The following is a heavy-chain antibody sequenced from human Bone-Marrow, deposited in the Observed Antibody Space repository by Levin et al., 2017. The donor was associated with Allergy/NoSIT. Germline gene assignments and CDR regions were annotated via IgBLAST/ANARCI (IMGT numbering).Heavy chain of an antibody. J-gene: IGHJ6*03. CDR3: AKAGWDPARLLGSYYYDYYMDV. Sequence: GESLKISCAASGFTFSSYGMHWVRQALGKGLEWVAVISYDGSNKYYADSVKGRFTISRDNSKNTLYLQMNSLRAEDTAVYYCAKAGWDPARLLGSYYYDYYMDVWGKGTTVTVSS. V-gene: IGHV3-30*18. CDR2: ISYDGSNK. CDR1: GFTFSSYG. D-gene: IGHD6-6*01.